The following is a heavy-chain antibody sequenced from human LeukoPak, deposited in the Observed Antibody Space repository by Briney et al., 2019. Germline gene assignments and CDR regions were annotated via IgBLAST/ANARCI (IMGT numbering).Heavy chain of an antibody. J-gene: IGHJ4*02. Sequence: SETLSLTCAVYGGSFSGYYWSWIRQPPGKGLEWIGEINHSGSTNYNPSLKSRVTISVDTSKNQFSLKLSSVTAADTAVYYCARGPVLIWFGESHFDYWGQGTLVTVSS. D-gene: IGHD3-10*01. CDR1: GGSFSGYY. CDR2: INHSGST. CDR3: ARGPVLIWFGESHFDY. V-gene: IGHV4-34*01.